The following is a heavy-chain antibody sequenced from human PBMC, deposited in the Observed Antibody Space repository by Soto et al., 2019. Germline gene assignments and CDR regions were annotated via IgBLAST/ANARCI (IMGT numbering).Heavy chain of an antibody. Sequence: GASVKVSCKASGGTFSSDTISWVRQAPGQGLEWMGRIIPILGIANYAQKFQGRVTITADKSTSTAYMELSSLRSEDTAVYYCAREGHIVVVTAIHPFDYLGQGTLVTVS. V-gene: IGHV1-69*04. CDR2: IIPILGIA. CDR3: AREGHIVVVTAIHPFDY. D-gene: IGHD2-21*02. J-gene: IGHJ4*02. CDR1: GGTFSSDT.